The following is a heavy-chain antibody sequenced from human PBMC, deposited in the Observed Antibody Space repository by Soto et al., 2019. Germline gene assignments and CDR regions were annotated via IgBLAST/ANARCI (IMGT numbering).Heavy chain of an antibody. CDR1: GFTFAGYA. Sequence: EVQLLESGGGLVQPGGSLRLSCAASGFTFAGYAMNWVRQAPGRGLEWVAGILSDGGTKYYADPVKGRFTISRDTSKNILYLEMSSLRADDTALYYCAKDFRPDGKYDLDYWGQGTPVVVSS. CDR3: AKDFRPDGKYDLDY. D-gene: IGHD3-3*01. J-gene: IGHJ4*02. CDR2: ILSDGGTK. V-gene: IGHV3-23*01.